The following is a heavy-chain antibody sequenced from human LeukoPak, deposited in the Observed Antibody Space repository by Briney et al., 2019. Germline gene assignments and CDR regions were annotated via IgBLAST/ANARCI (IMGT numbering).Heavy chain of an antibody. V-gene: IGHV1-2*02. J-gene: IGHJ4*02. CDR1: GYTFTDYY. CDR2: INPDNGGP. D-gene: IGHD3-22*01. CDR3: VRESRGILNYFDF. Sequence: ASVTVSCKTSGYTFTDYYMHWVRQAPGQGLEWMGWINPDNGGPNYAQKFQGRVTMTRDTSITTAYMELSWLRSDDTAVYYCVRESRGILNYFDFWGQGTLVTVSS.